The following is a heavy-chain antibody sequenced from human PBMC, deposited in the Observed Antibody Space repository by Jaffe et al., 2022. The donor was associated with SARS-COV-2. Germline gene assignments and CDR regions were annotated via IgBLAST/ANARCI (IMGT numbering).Heavy chain of an antibody. J-gene: IGHJ6*02. CDR1: GFTFSSYS. D-gene: IGHD6-19*01. Sequence: EVQLVESGGGLVKPGGSLRLSCAASGFTFSSYSMNWVRQAPGKGLEWVSSISSSSSYIYYADSVKGRFTISRDNAKNSLYLQMNSLRAEDTAVYYCARDRDGGYSSGWYSSYYYYGMDVWGQGTTVTVSS. CDR3: ARDRDGGYSSGWYSSYYYYGMDV. CDR2: ISSSSSYI. V-gene: IGHV3-21*01.